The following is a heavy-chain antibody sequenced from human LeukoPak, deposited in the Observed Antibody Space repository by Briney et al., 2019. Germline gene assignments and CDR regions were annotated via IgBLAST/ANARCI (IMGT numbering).Heavy chain of an antibody. D-gene: IGHD3-22*01. CDR2: INPNSGGT. CDR1: GYTFTGYY. Sequence: ASVKVSCKASGYTFTGYYMHWVRQAPGQGLEWKGWINPNSGGTNYAQKFQGRVTMTRDTSISTAYMELSRLRSDDTAVYYCARDTYYYDSSGYGDWGQGTLVTVSS. J-gene: IGHJ4*02. V-gene: IGHV1-2*02. CDR3: ARDTYYYDSSGYGD.